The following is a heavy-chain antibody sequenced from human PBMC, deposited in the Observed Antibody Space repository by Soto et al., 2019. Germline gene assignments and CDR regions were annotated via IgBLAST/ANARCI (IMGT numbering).Heavy chain of an antibody. CDR3: ARDRCSSTSCINDAFDI. D-gene: IGHD2-2*01. J-gene: IGHJ3*02. CDR2: ISGSSYI. V-gene: IGHV3-21*01. Sequence: GGSLRRSCSDSGFTFSSYIMNWVRQPPGKGLEXVSSISGSSYIYYADSVKGRFTISRDNAKNSLYLQMNSLRDEDTAGYYCARDRCSSTSCINDAFDIWGQGAMVTVSS. CDR1: GFTFSSYI.